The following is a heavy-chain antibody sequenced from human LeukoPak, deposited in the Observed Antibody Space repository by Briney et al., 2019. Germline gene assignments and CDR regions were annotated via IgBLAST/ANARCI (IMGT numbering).Heavy chain of an antibody. V-gene: IGHV4-59*12. CDR1: GGSISSYY. D-gene: IGHD2-15*01. CDR3: ARAGLGYCSGGSCSSAPLDAFDI. Sequence: SETLSLTCTVSGGSISSYYWSWIRQPPGKGLEWIGYIYYSGSTNYNPSLKSRVTMSVDTSKNQFSLKLSSVTAADTAVYYCARAGLGYCSGGSCSSAPLDAFDIWGQGTMVTVSS. CDR2: IYYSGST. J-gene: IGHJ3*02.